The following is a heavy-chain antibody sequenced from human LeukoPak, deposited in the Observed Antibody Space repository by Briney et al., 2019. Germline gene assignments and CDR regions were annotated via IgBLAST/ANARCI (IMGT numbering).Heavy chain of an antibody. CDR2: ISTDGSFT. CDR1: GFTFSNYL. D-gene: IGHD5-18*01. J-gene: IGHJ6*02. CDR3: ARDRGYSYGTSYYYGMDA. V-gene: IGHV3-74*01. Sequence: PGGSLRLSCAASGFTFSNYLMHWVRQTPGKGLVWISRISTDGSFTNYADSVKGRFSISRDNAKNTLYLQMNSLRVEDTAVYYCARDRGYSYGTSYYYGMDAWGQGTTVTVSS.